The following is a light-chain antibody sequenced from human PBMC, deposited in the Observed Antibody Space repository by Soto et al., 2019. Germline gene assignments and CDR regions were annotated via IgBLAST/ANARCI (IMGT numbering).Light chain of an antibody. V-gene: IGKV3-11*02. CDR1: QSVSSY. CDR2: DAS. Sequence: EIVLTQSPATLSLSPGDRATLSCRASQSVSSYLAWYQQKPGQAPRLLIYDASNRATGIPARFSGSGSGRDFTLTISSLEPEDFAVYYCQQRSNWPPVTFGQGRRLEIK. CDR3: QQRSNWPPVT. J-gene: IGKJ5*01.